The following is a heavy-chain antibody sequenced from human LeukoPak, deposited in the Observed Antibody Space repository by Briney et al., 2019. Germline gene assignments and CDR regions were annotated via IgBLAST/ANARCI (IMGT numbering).Heavy chain of an antibody. CDR3: ARGRRAYSSSSPFDY. D-gene: IGHD6-6*01. V-gene: IGHV1-2*02. CDR2: IIPNSGDT. Sequence: ASVKVSCKASGYTFTGYYIHWVRQAPGQGLEWMGWIIPNSGDTNYAQKFQGRVTMTRDTSINTAYMELSGLRSDDTAMYFCARGRRAYSSSSPFDYWGQETLVTVSS. J-gene: IGHJ4*02. CDR1: GYTFTGYY.